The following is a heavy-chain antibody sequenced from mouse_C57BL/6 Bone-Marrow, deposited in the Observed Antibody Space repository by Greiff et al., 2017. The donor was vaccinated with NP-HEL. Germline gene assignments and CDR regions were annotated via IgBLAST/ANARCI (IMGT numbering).Heavy chain of an antibody. D-gene: IGHD1-1*01. V-gene: IGHV5-16*01. Sequence: EVQRVESEGGLVQPGSSMKLSCTASGFTFSDYYMAWVRQVPEKGLEWVANINYDGSSTYYLDSLKSRFIISRDNAKNILYLQMSSLKSEDTATYYCAREGMGYGSSYPFDYWGQGTTLTVSS. CDR2: INYDGSST. J-gene: IGHJ2*01. CDR3: AREGMGYGSSYPFDY. CDR1: GFTFSDYY.